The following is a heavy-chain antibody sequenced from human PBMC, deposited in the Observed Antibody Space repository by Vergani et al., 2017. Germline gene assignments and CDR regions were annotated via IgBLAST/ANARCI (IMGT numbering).Heavy chain of an antibody. CDR3: ARVNGGDPHSSVDGSADEQRSSYYYYYMDV. V-gene: IGHV4-59*12. CDR2: IYYSGST. J-gene: IGHJ6*03. D-gene: IGHD5/OR15-5a*01. Sequence: QVQLQQWGAGLLKPSETLSLTCTVSGGSISSYYWSWIRQPPGKGLEWIGYIYYSGSTYYNPSLKSRVTISVDTSKNQFSLKLSSVTAADTAVYYCARVNGGDPHSSVDGSADEQRSSYYYYYMDVWGKGTTVTVSS. CDR1: GGSISSYY.